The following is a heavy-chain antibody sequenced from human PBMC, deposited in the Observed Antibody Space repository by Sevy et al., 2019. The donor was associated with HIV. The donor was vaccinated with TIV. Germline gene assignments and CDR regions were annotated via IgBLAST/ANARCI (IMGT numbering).Heavy chain of an antibody. D-gene: IGHD3-10*01. CDR3: ARGDYYGSGTTEGAFDI. J-gene: IGHJ3*02. V-gene: IGHV6-1*01. CDR1: GDSVSSNSAA. Sequence: KQSQTLSLTCAISGDSVSSNSAAWSWIRQSPSRGLEWLGRTYYRSRWYNDYAVSVKSRITINPDTSKNQFSLHLNSVTPEDTAVYYCARGDYYGSGTTEGAFDIWGQGTLVTVSS. CDR2: TYYRSRWYN.